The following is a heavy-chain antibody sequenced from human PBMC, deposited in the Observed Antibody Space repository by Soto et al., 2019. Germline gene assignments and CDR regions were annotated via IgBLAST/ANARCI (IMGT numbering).Heavy chain of an antibody. J-gene: IGHJ4*02. V-gene: IGHV4-39*07. CDR1: GGSISSSSYY. Sequence: SETLSLTCTVSGGSISSSSYYWGWIRQPPGKGLEWIGSIYYSGSTYYNPSLKSRVTISVDTSKNQFSLKLSSVTAADTAVYYCARDNPHYYDSSVFDYWGQGTLVTVSS. CDR3: ARDNPHYYDSSVFDY. CDR2: IYYSGST. D-gene: IGHD3-22*01.